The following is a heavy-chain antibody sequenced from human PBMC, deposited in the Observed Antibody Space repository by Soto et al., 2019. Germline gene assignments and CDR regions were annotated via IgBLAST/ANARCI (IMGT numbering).Heavy chain of an antibody. CDR3: ARDRDSSGWYLNWYFDL. V-gene: IGHV3-33*01. CDR2: IWYDGSNK. J-gene: IGHJ2*01. D-gene: IGHD6-19*01. CDR1: GFTFSSYG. Sequence: QVQLVESGGGVVQPGRSLRLSCAASGFTFSSYGMHWVRQAPGKGLEWVAVIWYDGSNKYYADSVKGRFTISRDNSKNTLYLQMNSLRAEDTAVYYCARDRDSSGWYLNWYFDLWGRGTLVTVSS.